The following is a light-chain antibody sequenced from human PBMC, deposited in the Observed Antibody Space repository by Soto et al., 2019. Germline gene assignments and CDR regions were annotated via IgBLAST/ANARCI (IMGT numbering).Light chain of an antibody. J-gene: IGKJ1*01. CDR3: QHYNSYSEA. V-gene: IGKV1-17*01. CDR2: STS. Sequence: IQMTQSPSSLSASVGDRVTITCRASQGITDDLGWYQQKPGKAPKVLIYSTSSLESGVPSRFSGSGSGTEFTLTISSLQPDDFATYYCQHYNSYSEAFGQGTKVDIK. CDR1: QGITDD.